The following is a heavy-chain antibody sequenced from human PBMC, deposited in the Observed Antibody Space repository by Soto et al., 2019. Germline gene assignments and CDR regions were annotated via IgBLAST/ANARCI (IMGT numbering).Heavy chain of an antibody. Sequence: GGSLRLSCAASGFTFSSYWMHWVRQAPGKGLVWVSRINSDGSSTSYADSVKGRFTISRDNAKNTLYLQMNSLRAEDTAVYYCAGVIDNGYYDFWSGYYRYGMDVWGQGTTVTVSS. J-gene: IGHJ6*02. CDR2: INSDGSST. V-gene: IGHV3-74*01. CDR3: AGVIDNGYYDFWSGYYRYGMDV. D-gene: IGHD3-3*01. CDR1: GFTFSSYW.